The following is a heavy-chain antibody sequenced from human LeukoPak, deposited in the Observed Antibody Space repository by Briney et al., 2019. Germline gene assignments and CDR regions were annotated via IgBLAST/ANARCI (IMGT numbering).Heavy chain of an antibody. D-gene: IGHD2-2*01. CDR3: ARASGVPAASGFDY. CDR2: IKQDGSEK. CDR1: GFTFSSYS. V-gene: IGHV3-7*01. Sequence: GGSLRLSCAASGFTFSSYSMNWVRQAPGKGLEWVANIKQDGSEKYYVDSVKGRSTISRDNAKNSLYLQMNSLRAEDTAVYYCARASGVPAASGFDYWGQGTLVTVSS. J-gene: IGHJ4*02.